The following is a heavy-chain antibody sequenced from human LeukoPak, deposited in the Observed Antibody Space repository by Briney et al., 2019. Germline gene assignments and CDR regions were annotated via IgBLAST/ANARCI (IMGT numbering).Heavy chain of an antibody. V-gene: IGHV4-59*01. CDR1: GGSISGYY. CDR3: ARGPYYDFWSGLPNWFDP. Sequence: SETLSLTCTVSGGSISGYYWSWIRQPPGKGLEWIGYIYYSGSTNYNPSLKSRVTISVDTSKNQFSLKLSSVTAADTAVYYCARGPYYDFWSGLPNWFDPWGQGTLVTVSS. D-gene: IGHD3-3*01. J-gene: IGHJ5*02. CDR2: IYYSGST.